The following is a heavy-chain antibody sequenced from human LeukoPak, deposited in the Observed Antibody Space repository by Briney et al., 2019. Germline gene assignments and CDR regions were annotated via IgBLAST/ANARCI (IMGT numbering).Heavy chain of an antibody. CDR3: ARDRRYLPAGGTHYYYYMDV. CDR1: GYTFTSYG. Sequence: GASVKVSCKASGYTFTSYGISWVRQAPGQGLEWMGWISAYNGNTNYAQKLQGRVTMTTDTSTSTAYMDLRSLRSDDTAVYFCARDRRYLPAGGTHYYYYMDVWGKGTTVTVSS. CDR2: ISAYNGNT. D-gene: IGHD6-13*01. V-gene: IGHV1-18*01. J-gene: IGHJ6*03.